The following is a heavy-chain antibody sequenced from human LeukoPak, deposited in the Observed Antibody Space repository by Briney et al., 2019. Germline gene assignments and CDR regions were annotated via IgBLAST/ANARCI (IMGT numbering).Heavy chain of an antibody. Sequence: GGSLRLSCAASGFTFSTYEINWVRQAPGKGLEWVSYISGSGSTIYYADSVKGRFTISRDNAKNSLYLQMISLRPEDTVVYYCARGLVAYSYGFPRSNFDFWGQGTRVTVSS. D-gene: IGHD5-18*01. J-gene: IGHJ4*02. V-gene: IGHV3-48*03. CDR1: GFTFSTYE. CDR3: ARGLVAYSYGFPRSNFDF. CDR2: ISGSGSTI.